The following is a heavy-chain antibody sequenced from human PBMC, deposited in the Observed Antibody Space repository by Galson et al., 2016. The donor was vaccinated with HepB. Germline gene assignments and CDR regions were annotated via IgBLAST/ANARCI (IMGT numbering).Heavy chain of an antibody. CDR2: IRYDGSNK. CDR1: GFTFSSFG. V-gene: IGHV3-33*01. Sequence: SLRLSCAASGFTFSSFGMYWVRQAPGKGLEWVAVIRYDGSNKYYADSVKGRFTISRDNSTNTLYLQMNSLRAEDTAVYYCARDRDTILSYYGMDVWGQGTTVTVSS. D-gene: IGHD3-9*01. CDR3: ARDRDTILSYYGMDV. J-gene: IGHJ6*02.